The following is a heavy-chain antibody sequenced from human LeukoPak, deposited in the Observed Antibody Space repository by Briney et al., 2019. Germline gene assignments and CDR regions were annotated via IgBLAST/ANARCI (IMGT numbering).Heavy chain of an antibody. D-gene: IGHD1-1*01. CDR1: GGSISSGGYS. J-gene: IGHJ4*02. CDR2: IYHSGST. Sequence: PSQTLSLTCAVSGGSISSGGYSWSWIRQPPGKGLEWIGYIYHSGSTYYNPSLKSRVTISVDTSKNQFSLKLSSVTAADTAVYYCARGPKARNDFGYWGQGTLVTVSS. CDR3: ARGPKARNDFGY. V-gene: IGHV4-30-2*01.